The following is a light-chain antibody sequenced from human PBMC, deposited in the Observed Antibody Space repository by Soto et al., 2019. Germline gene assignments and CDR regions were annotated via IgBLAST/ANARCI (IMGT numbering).Light chain of an antibody. Sequence: VLTQSTPTLSVSPLQLDNLSYVDSQSVSSSYVAWYQHKPGLANRLIIHDTYSRAIGINDRLSGSKSGTNFTLTIRRMEPEDVGMYYCKKYGSSPINLGKGQQRAIK. V-gene: IGKV3D-20*01. CDR2: DTY. CDR3: KKYGSSPIN. CDR1: QSVSSSY. J-gene: IGKJ5*01.